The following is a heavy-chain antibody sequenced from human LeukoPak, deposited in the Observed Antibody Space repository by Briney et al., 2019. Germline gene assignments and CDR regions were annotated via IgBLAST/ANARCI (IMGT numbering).Heavy chain of an antibody. Sequence: GGSLRLSCAASGFTFSSYGMHWVRQAPGKGLEWVSAISGSGGSTYYADSVKGRFTISRDNSENTLYLQMNSLRVEDTAVYYCAKPNSGWYNFDYWGQGTLVTVSS. J-gene: IGHJ4*02. V-gene: IGHV3-23*01. D-gene: IGHD6-19*01. CDR3: AKPNSGWYNFDY. CDR2: ISGSGGST. CDR1: GFTFSSYG.